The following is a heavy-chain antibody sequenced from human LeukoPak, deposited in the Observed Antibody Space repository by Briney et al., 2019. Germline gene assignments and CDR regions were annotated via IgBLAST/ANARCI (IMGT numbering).Heavy chain of an antibody. D-gene: IGHD3-22*01. CDR2: IYQSGFT. J-gene: IGHJ4*02. Sequence: KPSQTLSLTCAVSGGSISSGGYSWSWIRQPPGKGLEWIGYIYQSGFTHYNPSLKSRVTISVDTSKNQFSLKLSSVTAADTAVYYCARHIPYPDYYDSSGIDYWGQGTLVTVSS. V-gene: IGHV4-30-2*03. CDR1: GGSISSGGYS. CDR3: ARHIPYPDYYDSSGIDY.